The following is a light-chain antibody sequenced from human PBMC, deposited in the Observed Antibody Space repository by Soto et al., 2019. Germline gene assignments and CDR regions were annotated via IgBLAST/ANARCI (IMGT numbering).Light chain of an antibody. CDR2: WAS. CDR3: QQYESTPPT. J-gene: IGKJ2*01. V-gene: IGKV4-1*01. CDR1: QSVLYSSNNKNY. Sequence: DIVMTQSPDSLAVSLGDSATINCKSSQSVLYSSNNKNYLAWYQQRPGQPPKLIIYWASTRESGVPDRFSGSRFGSNFTLTITSLQAEDVAVYYCQQYESTPPTFGQGTKLEIK.